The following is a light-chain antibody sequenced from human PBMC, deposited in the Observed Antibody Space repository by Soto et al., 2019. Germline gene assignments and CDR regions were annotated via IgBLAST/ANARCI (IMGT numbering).Light chain of an antibody. CDR1: SSNVGSNT. V-gene: IGLV1-44*01. Sequence: QSVLTQPPSAYGTPGQRITISCSGSSSNVGSNTVNWYQQVPGVAPKLLIYRNAQRPSGVPDRFSDSKSGTSASLVISGLQSGDEADYYCATWDDSLNIYVFGNGTKVT. J-gene: IGLJ1*01. CDR3: ATWDDSLNIYV. CDR2: RNA.